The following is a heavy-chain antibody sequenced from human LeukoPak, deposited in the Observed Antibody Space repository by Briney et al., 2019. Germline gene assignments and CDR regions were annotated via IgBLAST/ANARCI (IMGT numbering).Heavy chain of an antibody. CDR1: GFTFSSYG. V-gene: IGHV3-30*02. CDR2: IRYDGSNK. Sequence: GGSLRLSCAASGFTFSSYGMHWVRQAPGKGLEWVAFIRYDGSNKYYADSVKGRFTISRDNSKNTLYLQMNSLRAEDTAVYYCAKSPRSRSEPFDYWGQGTLVTVSS. J-gene: IGHJ4*02. D-gene: IGHD1-26*01. CDR3: AKSPRSRSEPFDY.